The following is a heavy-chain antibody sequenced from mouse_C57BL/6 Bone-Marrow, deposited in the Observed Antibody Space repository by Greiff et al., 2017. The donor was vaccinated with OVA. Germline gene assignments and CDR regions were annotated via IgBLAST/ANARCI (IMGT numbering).Heavy chain of an antibody. CDR2: ISSGGDYI. D-gene: IGHD2-1*01. Sequence: EVKVVESGEGLVKPGGSLKLSCAASGFTFSSYAMSWVRQTPEKRLEWVAYISSGGDYIYYADTVKGRFTISRDNARNTLYLQISSLKSEDTAMYYCARDGGVYGNFPWFAYWGQGTLVTVSA. CDR3: ARDGGVYGNFPWFAY. CDR1: GFTFSSYA. J-gene: IGHJ3*01. V-gene: IGHV5S21*01.